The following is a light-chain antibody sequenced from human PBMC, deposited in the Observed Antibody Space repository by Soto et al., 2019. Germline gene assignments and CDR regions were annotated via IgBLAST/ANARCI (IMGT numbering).Light chain of an antibody. V-gene: IGLV1-36*01. Sequence: QSALTQPPSVSEAPRQRVTISCSGSGSNIGNNAVNWYQQLPGKAPKLLIYYDDLLPSGVSDRFSGSKSGTSASLAISGLQSEDEADYYCAAWDDSLNGRVFGTGTKVTVL. J-gene: IGLJ1*01. CDR2: YDD. CDR3: AAWDDSLNGRV. CDR1: GSNIGNNA.